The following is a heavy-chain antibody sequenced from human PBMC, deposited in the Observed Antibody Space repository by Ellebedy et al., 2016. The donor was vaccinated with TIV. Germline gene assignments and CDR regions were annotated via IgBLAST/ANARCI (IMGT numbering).Heavy chain of an antibody. V-gene: IGHV4-39*01. J-gene: IGHJ4*02. CDR2: IYYSGST. CDR3: ARLSGYSGYDPPYFDY. CDR1: GGSISSSSYY. Sequence: MPSETLSLTCTVSGGSISSSSYYWGWIRQPPGKGLEWIGSIYYSGSTYYNPSLKSRVTISVDTSKNQFSLKLSSVTAADTAVYYCARLSGYSGYDPPYFDYWGQGTLVTVSS. D-gene: IGHD5-12*01.